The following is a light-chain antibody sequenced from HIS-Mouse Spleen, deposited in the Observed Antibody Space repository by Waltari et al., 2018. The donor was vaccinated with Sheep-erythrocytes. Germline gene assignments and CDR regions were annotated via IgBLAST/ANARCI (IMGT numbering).Light chain of an antibody. J-gene: IGLJ3*02. CDR1: SSDVGGYNY. CDR2: EVS. CDR3: CSYAGSYTFWV. V-gene: IGLV2-8*01. Sequence: QSALTQPPSASGSPGQSVPISCTGTSSDVGGYNYVSWYQQHPGKAPKLMIYEVSKRPSGVPDRFSGSKSGNTASLTSSGLQAEDEADYYCCSYAGSYTFWVFGGGTKLTVL.